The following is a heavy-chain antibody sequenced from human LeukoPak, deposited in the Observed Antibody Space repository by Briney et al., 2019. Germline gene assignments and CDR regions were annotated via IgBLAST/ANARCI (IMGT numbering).Heavy chain of an antibody. CDR2: ISAYNGNT. CDR3: ARDPDIVVVPAADY. J-gene: IGHJ4*02. CDR1: GYTFTSYG. V-gene: IGHV1-18*01. D-gene: IGHD2-2*01. Sequence: GESLKISCKGSGYTFTSYGISWVRQAPGQGLEWMGWISAYNGNTNYAQKLQGRVTMTTDTSTSTAYMELRSLRSDDTAVYYCARDPDIVVVPAADYWGQGTLVTVSS.